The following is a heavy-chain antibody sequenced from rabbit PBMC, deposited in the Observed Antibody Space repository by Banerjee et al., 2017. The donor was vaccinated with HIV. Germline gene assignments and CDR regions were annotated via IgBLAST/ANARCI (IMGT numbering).Heavy chain of an antibody. Sequence: QSLEESGGDLVKPGAFLTLTCTASGFSLSIYEMCWVRQAPGKGLEWIGCINTSSGNTVYASWAKGRFTISKTSSTTVTLQMTSLTAADTATYFCARDLAGVIGWNFGLWGQGTLVTVS. D-gene: IGHD4-1*01. V-gene: IGHV1S40*01. CDR1: GFSLSIYE. CDR3: ARDLAGVIGWNFGL. CDR2: INTSSGNT. J-gene: IGHJ3*01.